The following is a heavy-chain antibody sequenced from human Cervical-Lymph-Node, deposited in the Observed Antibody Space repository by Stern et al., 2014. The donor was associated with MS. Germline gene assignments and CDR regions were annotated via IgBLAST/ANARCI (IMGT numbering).Heavy chain of an antibody. CDR3: ARDMSDFWSDYGHSWFDP. Sequence: QVQLVQSGSELKKPGASVTVSCKASGYTFTKYLIHWVRQAPGQGLEWMGWINSNTGAPMYARDFAGRFVFSLDTSVTAAYLQLSRLKTEDTAVYYCARDMSDFWSDYGHSWFDPWGQGTLVTVSS. CDR2: INSNTGAP. J-gene: IGHJ5*02. V-gene: IGHV7-4-1*02. D-gene: IGHD3-3*01. CDR1: GYTFTKYL.